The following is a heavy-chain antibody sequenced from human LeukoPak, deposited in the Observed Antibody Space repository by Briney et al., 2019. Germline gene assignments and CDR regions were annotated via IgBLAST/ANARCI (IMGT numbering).Heavy chain of an antibody. CDR3: AKERLGATTPNPDY. J-gene: IGHJ4*02. CDR1: GFTFSTYG. Sequence: PGGSLRLSCAASGFTFSTYGMHWVRQAPGKGLEWVAVISSDGSDKYYTDSVKGRFTISRDNSKNTLYLQMSSLRAYDTALYYCAKERLGATTPNPDYWGQGTLVTVSS. V-gene: IGHV3-30*18. CDR2: ISSDGSDK. D-gene: IGHD1-26*01.